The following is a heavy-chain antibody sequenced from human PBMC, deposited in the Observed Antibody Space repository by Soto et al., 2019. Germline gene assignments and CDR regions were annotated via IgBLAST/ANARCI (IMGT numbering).Heavy chain of an antibody. Sequence: SETLSLTCIVSGGSISSRSYYWGWIRQPPGKGLEWIGSIYYSGSPYYNPSLESRVTISVDTSKSQFSLKLSSVTAADTAVYYCARWGSDDFWSGYLKNWFDPWGQGTLVTVSS. CDR3: ARWGSDDFWSGYLKNWFDP. CDR1: GGSISSRSYY. J-gene: IGHJ5*02. V-gene: IGHV4-39*01. D-gene: IGHD3-3*01. CDR2: IYYSGSP.